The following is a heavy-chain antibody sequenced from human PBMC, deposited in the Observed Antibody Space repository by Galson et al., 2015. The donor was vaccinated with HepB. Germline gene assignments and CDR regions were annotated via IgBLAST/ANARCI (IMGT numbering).Heavy chain of an antibody. CDR2: ISGSGGNT. Sequence: LRLSCAASGFTFSSYAMSWVRQAPGKGLEWVSAISGSGGNTYYADSVKGRFTISRDNSKNTLYLQMNSLTTEDTGVYHSVSLWSFWGQGTLVTASS. J-gene: IGHJ4*02. D-gene: IGHD2-21*01. CDR3: VSLWSF. V-gene: IGHV3-23*01. CDR1: GFTFSSYA.